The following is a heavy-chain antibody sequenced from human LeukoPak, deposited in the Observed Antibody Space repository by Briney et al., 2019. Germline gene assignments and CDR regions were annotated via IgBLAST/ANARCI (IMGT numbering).Heavy chain of an antibody. Sequence: SGGSLRLSCAASGFTFSSYGMHWVRQAPGKGLEWVAFIRYDGSNKYYADSVKGRFTISRDNSKNTLYLQMNSLRADDTAVYYCARGIHRIAVAGTWDDYWGQGTLVTVSS. V-gene: IGHV3-30*02. CDR1: GFTFSSYG. J-gene: IGHJ4*02. D-gene: IGHD6-19*01. CDR2: IRYDGSNK. CDR3: ARGIHRIAVAGTWDDY.